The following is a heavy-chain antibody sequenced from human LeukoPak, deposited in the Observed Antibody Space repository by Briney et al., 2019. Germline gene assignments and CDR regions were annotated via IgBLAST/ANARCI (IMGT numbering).Heavy chain of an antibody. CDR2: IIPILGIA. Sequence: SVKVSCKASGGTFSSYAISWVRQASGQGLEWMGRIIPILGIANYAQKLQGRVTMTTDTSTSTAYMELRSLRSDDTAVYYCARRYYDSSGYSPVDYWGQGTLVTVSS. CDR1: GGTFSSYA. J-gene: IGHJ4*02. V-gene: IGHV1-69*04. CDR3: ARRYYDSSGYSPVDY. D-gene: IGHD3-22*01.